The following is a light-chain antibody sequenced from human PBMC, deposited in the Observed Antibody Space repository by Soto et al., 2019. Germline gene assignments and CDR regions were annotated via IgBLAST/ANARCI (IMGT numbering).Light chain of an antibody. CDR1: PCISSW. J-gene: IGKJ3*01. V-gene: IGKV1-12*02. CDR3: QQANHFSWS. Sequence: DIQMTQSPSSVSASVGDRVTITCRSSPCISSWLAWYQQNPGQAPQLLIYAASSLQSGVPSRFSRSGSGTDFTLTSSSLQPEDIANYYCQQANHFSWSFGPGTNVDIK. CDR2: AAS.